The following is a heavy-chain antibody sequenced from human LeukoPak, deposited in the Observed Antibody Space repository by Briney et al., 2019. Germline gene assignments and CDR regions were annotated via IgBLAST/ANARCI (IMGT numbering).Heavy chain of an antibody. CDR3: AHLGYCSGGSCPNFDY. J-gene: IGHJ4*02. D-gene: IGHD2-15*01. V-gene: IGHV4-38-2*02. CDR2: IYHSGST. CDR1: GYSISSGYY. Sequence: PSETLSHTCTVSGYSISSGYYWGWIRQPPGKGLEWIGSIYHSGSTYYNPSLKSRVTISVDTSKNQFSLKLSSVTAADTAVYYCAHLGYCSGGSCPNFDYWGQGTLVTVSS.